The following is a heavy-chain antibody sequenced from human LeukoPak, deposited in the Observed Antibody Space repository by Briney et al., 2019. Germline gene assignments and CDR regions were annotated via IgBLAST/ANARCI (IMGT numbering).Heavy chain of an antibody. CDR3: ARLMTTVTEGNYYYGMDV. CDR2: IYYSGST. Sequence: TSETLSLTCAVSGGSISSGGYYWSWIRQHPGKGLEWIGYIYYSGSTYYNPSLKSRVTISVDTSKNQFSLKLSSVTAADTAVYYCARLMTTVTEGNYYYGMDVWGQGTTVTVSS. J-gene: IGHJ6*02. CDR1: GGSISSGGYY. V-gene: IGHV4-31*11. D-gene: IGHD4-17*01.